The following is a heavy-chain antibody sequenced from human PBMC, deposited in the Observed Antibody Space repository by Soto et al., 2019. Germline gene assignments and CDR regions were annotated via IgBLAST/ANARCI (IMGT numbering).Heavy chain of an antibody. D-gene: IGHD2-21*02. CDR3: TRDGRGLGRLSLFEY. J-gene: IGHJ4*02. Sequence: PRGSLRRSCGASGFNVSSDYMNWVRQTPGKGLEWVASIYSGETTYYADSVRGRFTISSDKSKNTLYFQLSSLRIEDTAVYYCTRDGRGLGRLSLFEYWGQGVLVTVSS. CDR1: GFNVSSDY. CDR2: IYSGETT. V-gene: IGHV3-53*01.